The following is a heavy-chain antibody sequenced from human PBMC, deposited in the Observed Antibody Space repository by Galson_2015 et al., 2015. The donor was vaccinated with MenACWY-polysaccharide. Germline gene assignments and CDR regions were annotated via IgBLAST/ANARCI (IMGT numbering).Heavy chain of an antibody. J-gene: IGHJ4*02. V-gene: IGHV3-30-3*01. CDR3: ASGYCSRTTCSLPFDY. CDR1: GFTFSSNA. CDR2: ISYDGSNK. D-gene: IGHD2-2*01. Sequence: SLRLSCAASGFTFSSNAMHWVRQAPGKGLEWVAVISYDGSNKYYADSVKGRFTISRDNSMNTLYLQMNSLRAEDTALYYCASGYCSRTTCSLPFDYWGQGTLVTVSS.